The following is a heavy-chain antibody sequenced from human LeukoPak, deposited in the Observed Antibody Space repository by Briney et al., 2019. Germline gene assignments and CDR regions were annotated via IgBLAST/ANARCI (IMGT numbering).Heavy chain of an antibody. Sequence: GGSLRLSCAASGFTFSSYSMNWVRQAPGKGLEWVSSISSSSSYIYYADSVKGRFTISRDNAKNSLYLQMNSLRAEDTAVYYCARVSVWAAVTPLFDYWGQGTLVTVSS. CDR3: ARVSVWAAVTPLFDY. V-gene: IGHV3-21*01. J-gene: IGHJ4*02. CDR1: GFTFSSYS. D-gene: IGHD4-17*01. CDR2: ISSSSSYI.